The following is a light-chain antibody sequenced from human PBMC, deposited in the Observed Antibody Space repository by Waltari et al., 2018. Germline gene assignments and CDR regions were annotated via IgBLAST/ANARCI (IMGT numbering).Light chain of an antibody. J-gene: IGLJ2*01. CDR2: EVN. Sequence: QSALTQPASVSGSPGQSITISSTGPSRDLGTYDLVSWYQQYPGKAPKLMIYEVNKRPSGLSDRFSGSKSGNTASLTISGLQAEDEADYYCCSYAGRVVFGGGTKLTVL. CDR1: SRDLGTYDL. V-gene: IGLV2-23*02. CDR3: CSYAGRVV.